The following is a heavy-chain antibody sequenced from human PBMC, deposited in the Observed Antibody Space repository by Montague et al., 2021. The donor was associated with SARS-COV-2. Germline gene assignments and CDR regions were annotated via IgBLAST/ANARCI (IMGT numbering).Heavy chain of an antibody. CDR2: ISYSGST. Sequence: SETLSLTCAVSGGSFSGYCWTWIRQPPGKGLEWIGEISYSGSTNYNPSLKSRVTVSVDTSKNQFSLNLSSVTAADTALYYCARVADYDVLAGYVTDGFDYWGQGTLVTVSS. J-gene: IGHJ4*02. CDR1: GGSFSGYC. V-gene: IGHV4-34*01. CDR3: ARVADYDVLAGYVTDGFDY. D-gene: IGHD3-9*01.